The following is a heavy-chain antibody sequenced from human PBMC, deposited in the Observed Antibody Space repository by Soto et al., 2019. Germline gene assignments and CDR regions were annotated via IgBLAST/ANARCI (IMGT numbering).Heavy chain of an antibody. V-gene: IGHV3-23*01. J-gene: IGHJ4*02. D-gene: IGHD1-26*01. CDR3: AKEWEVALTPGGFDY. CDR2: ISGSGDTT. CDR1: GFTFSSYA. Sequence: EVQLLESGGGLVQPGGSLRLSCAASGFTFSSYAMSWVRQAPGKGLEWVSAISGSGDTTYYAESVKGRVNISRDNSKSPLYLQMNSLRAEDTAVYYCAKEWEVALTPGGFDYWGQVTLVTVSS.